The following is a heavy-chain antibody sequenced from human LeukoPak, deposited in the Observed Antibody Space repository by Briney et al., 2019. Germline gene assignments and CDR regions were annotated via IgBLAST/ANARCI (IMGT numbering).Heavy chain of an antibody. Sequence: SETLSLTCAVYRGSFSGYYWSWIRQPPGKGLDWIGEINHSGSTNYNPSLKSRVTISVDTSKNQFSLKLSSVTAADTAVYYCARGGLSGYSYGYYFDYWGQGTLVTVSS. J-gene: IGHJ4*02. CDR1: RGSFSGYY. V-gene: IGHV4-34*01. CDR2: INHSGST. CDR3: ARGGLSGYSYGYYFDY. D-gene: IGHD5-18*01.